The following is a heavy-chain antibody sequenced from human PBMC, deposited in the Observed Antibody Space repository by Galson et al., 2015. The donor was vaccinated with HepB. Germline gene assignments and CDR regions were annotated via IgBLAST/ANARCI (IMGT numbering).Heavy chain of an antibody. CDR3: AKSDCSSTACYTNEY. CDR2: ISGSEGVT. D-gene: IGHD2-2*01. Sequence: SLRFSCAASGFTFTSYAMSWVRQAPGKGLEWVSHISGSEGVTNYADSVKGRFTISRDSSKDTLYLQMNSLRAEDTAIYYCAKSDCSSTACYTNEYWGQGILVTVSS. CDR1: GFTFTSYA. J-gene: IGHJ4*02. V-gene: IGHV3-23*01.